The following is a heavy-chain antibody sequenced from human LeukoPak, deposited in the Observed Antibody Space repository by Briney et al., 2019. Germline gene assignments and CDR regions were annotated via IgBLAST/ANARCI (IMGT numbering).Heavy chain of an antibody. CDR2: IKQDGSEK. J-gene: IGHJ1*01. CDR3: VSGTNNCDGDCFNIQH. Sequence: GGSLRLSCAASGFTFSDYWMTWVRQAPGKGLEWVANIKQDGSEKYYVDSVKGRFTISRDNAKNSLNLQMNSLRAEDTAVYHCVSGTNNCDGDCFNIQHWGQGTLVTVSS. D-gene: IGHD2-21*02. V-gene: IGHV3-7*01. CDR1: GFTFSDYW.